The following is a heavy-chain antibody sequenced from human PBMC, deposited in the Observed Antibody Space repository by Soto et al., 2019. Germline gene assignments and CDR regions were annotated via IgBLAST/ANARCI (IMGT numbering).Heavy chain of an antibody. CDR3: AKDIVVATIVGAFDI. J-gene: IGHJ3*02. V-gene: IGHV3-30*18. CDR1: GFTFSSYG. CDR2: ISYDGSNK. D-gene: IGHD3-22*01. Sequence: QVQLVESGGGVVQPGRSLRLSCAASGFTFSSYGMHWVRQAPGKGLEWVAVISYDGSNKYYADSVKGRFTISRDNSKNTRYLQMNSLRAEDTAVYYCAKDIVVATIVGAFDIWGQGTMVTVSS.